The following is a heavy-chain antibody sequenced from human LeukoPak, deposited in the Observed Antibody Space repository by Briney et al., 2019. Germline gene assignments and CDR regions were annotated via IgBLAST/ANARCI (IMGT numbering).Heavy chain of an antibody. CDR1: GFTFSSYE. CDR2: ISSSGSTV. J-gene: IGHJ4*02. CDR3: ARVTVALDY. Sequence: GGSLRLSCAASGFTFSSYEMNWVRQAPGKGLEWVSYISSSGSTVYYADSVKGRFTISRDNAKNSLYLQMNSLRAEDTAVYYCARVTVALDYWGQGTLVTVSS. V-gene: IGHV3-48*03. D-gene: IGHD6-19*01.